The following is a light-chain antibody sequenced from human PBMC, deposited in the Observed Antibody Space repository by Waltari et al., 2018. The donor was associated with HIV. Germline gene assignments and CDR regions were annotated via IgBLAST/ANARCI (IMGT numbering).Light chain of an antibody. CDR2: DVN. Sequence: QSALTQPRSVSGSPGQLVTISCTGTSSDVGAYNYVSWYQQHPGKAPKLLSYDVNKRPSGVPDRFSGSKSGNAASLNISGLQAEDESDYCCCSYAGIWGVFGTGTKVTVL. CDR1: SSDVGAYNY. V-gene: IGLV2-11*01. J-gene: IGLJ1*01. CDR3: CSYAGIWGV.